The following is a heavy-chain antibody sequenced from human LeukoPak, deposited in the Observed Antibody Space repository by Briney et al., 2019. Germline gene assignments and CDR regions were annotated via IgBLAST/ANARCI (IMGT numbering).Heavy chain of an antibody. Sequence: GGSLRLSCAASGFTFNSFWMHWVRQAPGKGLVWVSDMNEYATTRRYADSVKGRFTISRDNAKDTLYLQMNNLRAEDTAMYFCARGGVQLVDYWGQGTLVIVSS. CDR2: MNEYATTR. V-gene: IGHV3-74*01. CDR1: GFTFNSFW. D-gene: IGHD6-6*01. CDR3: ARGGVQLVDY. J-gene: IGHJ4*02.